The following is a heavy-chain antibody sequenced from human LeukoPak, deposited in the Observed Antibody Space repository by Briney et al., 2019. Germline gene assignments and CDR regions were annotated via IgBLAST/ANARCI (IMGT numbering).Heavy chain of an antibody. CDR2: IYSGGST. D-gene: IGHD2-15*01. CDR3: ARVINGGRVY. V-gene: IGHV3-53*04. Sequence: GGSLRLSCAASGFTVTSYFMSWVRQAPGKGGEWVSVIYSGGSTYYADSVKGRLTISIHSSMNMLYLQMDSLRAEDTDVYYCARVINGGRVYWGQGPLVTVPS. J-gene: IGHJ4*02. CDR1: GFTVTSYF.